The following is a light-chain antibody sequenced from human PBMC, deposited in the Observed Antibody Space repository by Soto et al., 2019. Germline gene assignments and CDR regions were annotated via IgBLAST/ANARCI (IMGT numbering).Light chain of an antibody. CDR2: EVT. V-gene: IGLV2-14*01. CDR3: SSFRSDNTLV. J-gene: IGLJ2*01. Sequence: QSVLTQPASVSGSPGQSITISCTGGSSDVGGYGYVSWYQHHPGKAPKLMIYEVTYRPSGVSNRFSGSKSGNTASMTISGLQTENEADYYCSSFRSDNTLVFGGGTQLPVL. CDR1: SSDVGGYGY.